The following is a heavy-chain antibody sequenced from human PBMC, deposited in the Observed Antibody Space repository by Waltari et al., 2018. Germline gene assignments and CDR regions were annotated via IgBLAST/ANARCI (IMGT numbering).Heavy chain of an antibody. V-gene: IGHV1-69*09. J-gene: IGHJ3*02. CDR2: IIPILGIA. CDR3: ARDRASIVLMVYAPCAFDI. CDR1: GYTFTSYD. Sequence: QVQLVQSGAEVKKPGASVKVSCKASGYTFTSYDINWVRQAPGQGLDWMGRIIPILGIATYEQKFQGRVTITADKSTSTAYMELSSLRSEDTAVYYCARDRASIVLMVYAPCAFDIWGQGTMVTVSS. D-gene: IGHD2-8*01.